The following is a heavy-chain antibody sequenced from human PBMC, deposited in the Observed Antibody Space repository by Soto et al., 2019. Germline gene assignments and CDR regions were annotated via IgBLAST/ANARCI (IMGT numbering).Heavy chain of an antibody. D-gene: IGHD2-21*02. V-gene: IGHV4-59*11. Sequence: SETLSLTCTVSGGSISSHYWSWIRQPPGKGQEWIGDIYYSGTTNYNPSLKSRVTISIDTSKNQFSLKLSSVTAADAAVYYCARSIYGGNSQFDYWGQGTPVTVSS. J-gene: IGHJ4*02. CDR1: GGSISSHY. CDR2: IYYSGTT. CDR3: ARSIYGGNSQFDY.